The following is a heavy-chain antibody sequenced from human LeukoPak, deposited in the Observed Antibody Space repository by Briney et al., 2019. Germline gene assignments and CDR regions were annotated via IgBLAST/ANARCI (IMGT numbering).Heavy chain of an antibody. CDR2: INHSGST. J-gene: IGHJ6*02. Sequence: PSETLSLTCAVYGGSFSGYYWSWIRQPPGKGLEWIGEINHSGSTNYNPSLKSRVTISVDTSKNQFSLKLSSVTAADTAVYYCASLWLPAATYGMDVWGQGTTVTVSS. D-gene: IGHD2-2*01. CDR1: GGSFSGYY. V-gene: IGHV4-34*01. CDR3: ASLWLPAATYGMDV.